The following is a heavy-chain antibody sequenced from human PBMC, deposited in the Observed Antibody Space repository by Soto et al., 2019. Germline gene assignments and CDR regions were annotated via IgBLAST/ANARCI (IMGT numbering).Heavy chain of an antibody. V-gene: IGHV1-69*13. CDR3: ARKYYYDSSGYSIDAFDI. CDR1: GGTFSSYA. D-gene: IGHD3-22*01. CDR2: ITPIFGTA. J-gene: IGHJ3*02. Sequence: SVKVSCKASGGTFSSYAISWVRQAPGQGLEWMGGITPIFGTANYAQKFQGRVTITADESTSTAYMELSSLRSEDTAVYYCARKYYYDSSGYSIDAFDIWGQGTMVTVSS.